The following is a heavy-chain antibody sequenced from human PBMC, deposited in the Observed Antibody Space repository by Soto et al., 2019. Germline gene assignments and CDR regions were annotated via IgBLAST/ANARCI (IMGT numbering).Heavy chain of an antibody. Sequence: EVQLVESGGGLVQPGGSLRLSCAASGFTVSSNSMSWVRQAPGKGLEWVSGIYGGGSRYYTAAAKGSFTISRDNSKNTLDPQMNSLRAEDTAVYDWARDSGIRGYYLGAFDYWGQGTLVTVAS. CDR1: GFTVSSNS. CDR3: ARDSGIRGYYLGAFDY. V-gene: IGHV3-66*01. J-gene: IGHJ4*02. CDR2: IYGGGSR. D-gene: IGHD3-10*01.